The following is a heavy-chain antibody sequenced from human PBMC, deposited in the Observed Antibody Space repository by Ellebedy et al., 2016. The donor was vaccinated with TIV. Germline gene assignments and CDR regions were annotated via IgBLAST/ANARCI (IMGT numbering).Heavy chain of an antibody. V-gene: IGHV4-59*12. CDR2: IYDIGRT. D-gene: IGHD4-17*01. CDR1: GASISSYY. CDR3: ATHFYGVDWYFDL. Sequence: ESLKISCTVSGASISSYYWSWIRQPPGKGLEWIGYIYDIGRTNYNPSLKSRVTTSLDTSKNQFSLKLSSVTAADTAVYYCATHFYGVDWYFDLWGQGTLVTVSS. J-gene: IGHJ2*01.